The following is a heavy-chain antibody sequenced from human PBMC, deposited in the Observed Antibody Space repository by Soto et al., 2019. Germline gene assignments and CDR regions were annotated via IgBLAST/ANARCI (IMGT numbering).Heavy chain of an antibody. D-gene: IGHD4-17*01. CDR1: GFTFDDYA. J-gene: IGHJ3*02. CDR2: ISWNSGSI. Sequence: EVQLVESGGGLVQPGRSLRLSCAASGFTFDDYAMHWVRQAPGKGLEWVSGISWNSGSIGYADSVKGRLTISRDNAKKSLYLQMNSLRAEDTALYYCAKWDDYGDRKEAFDIWGQGTMVTVSS. V-gene: IGHV3-9*01. CDR3: AKWDDYGDRKEAFDI.